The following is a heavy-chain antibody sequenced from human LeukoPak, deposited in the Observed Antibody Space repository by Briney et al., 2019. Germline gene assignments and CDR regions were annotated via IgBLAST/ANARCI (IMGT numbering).Heavy chain of an antibody. J-gene: IGHJ6*02. CDR2: ISGSGGST. Sequence: PGGSLRLSCAASGFTFSSYAMSWVRQAPGKGLEWVSAISGSGGSTYYADSVKGRFTISRDNSKNTLYLQMNSLRAEDTAVYYCAKDTSITGTTSYYYYYYGMDVWGQGTTVTVSS. CDR3: AKDTSITGTTSYYYYYYGMDV. D-gene: IGHD1-7*01. CDR1: GFTFSSYA. V-gene: IGHV3-23*01.